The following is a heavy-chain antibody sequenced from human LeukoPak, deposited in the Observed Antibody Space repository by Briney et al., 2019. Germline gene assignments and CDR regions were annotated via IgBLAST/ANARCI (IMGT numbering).Heavy chain of an antibody. CDR1: GDSVSSNSAA. J-gene: IGHJ6*02. D-gene: IGHD6-25*01. CDR3: ARDLVVAAPPYYYYGMDV. CDR2: TYYRSKWYN. V-gene: IGHV6-1*01. Sequence: SQTLSLTCAISGDSVSSNSAAWNWIRQSPSRGLEWLGRTYYRSKWYNDYAVSVKSRMTINPDTSKNQFSLQLNSVTPEDTAVYYCARDLVVAAPPYYYYGMDVWGQGTTVTVSS.